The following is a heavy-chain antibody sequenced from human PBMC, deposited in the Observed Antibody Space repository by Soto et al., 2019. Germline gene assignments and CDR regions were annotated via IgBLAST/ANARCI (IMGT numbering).Heavy chain of an antibody. CDR1: GFTFSSYG. D-gene: IGHD2-15*01. V-gene: IGHV3-30*18. CDR3: AKERDVVVVAAPFDY. CDR2: ISYDGSNK. Sequence: PGGSLRLSCAASGFTFSSYGMHWVRQAPGKGLEWVAVISYDGSNKYYADSVKGRFTISRDNSKNTLYLQMNSLRAEDTAVYYCAKERDVVVVAAPFDYRGQGTLVTVSS. J-gene: IGHJ4*02.